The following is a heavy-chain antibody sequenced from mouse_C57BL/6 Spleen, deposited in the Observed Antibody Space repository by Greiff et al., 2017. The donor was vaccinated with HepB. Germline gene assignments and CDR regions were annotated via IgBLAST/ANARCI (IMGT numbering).Heavy chain of an antibody. D-gene: IGHD1-1*01. CDR2: IYPGDGDT. Sequence: QVQLQQSGAELVKPGASVKISCKASGYAFSSYWMNWVKQRPGKGLEWIGQIYPGDGDTNYNGKLKGKATLTADKSTSTAYMQLSSLTAEDSAVYFCTRENCSPFAYWGKGTLVTVSA. CDR1: GYAFSSYW. V-gene: IGHV1-80*01. J-gene: IGHJ3*01. CDR3: TRENCSPFAY.